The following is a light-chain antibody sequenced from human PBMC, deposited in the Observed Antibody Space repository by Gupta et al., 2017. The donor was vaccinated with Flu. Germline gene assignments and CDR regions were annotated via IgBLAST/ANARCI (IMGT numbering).Light chain of an antibody. CDR3: KQANSSPHT. CDR1: QSLLYNSGHNY. Sequence: IVMTQSPLFLPVTPGEPASISCRSSQSLLYNSGHNYLDWYLQKPGQSPQLLIYLGSNRASGVPDRFSGSGSGTEFTLTINRVQAEDFGVYYCKQANSSPHTFGRGTKVEIK. CDR2: LGS. J-gene: IGKJ1*01. V-gene: IGKV2-28*01.